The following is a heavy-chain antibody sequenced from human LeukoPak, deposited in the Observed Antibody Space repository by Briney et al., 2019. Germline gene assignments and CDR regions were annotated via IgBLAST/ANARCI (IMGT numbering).Heavy chain of an antibody. D-gene: IGHD3-10*01. Sequence: GASVKVSCKASGGTFSSYAISWVRQAPGQGLEWMGGIIPIFGTVNYAQKFQGRVTITTDESTSTAYMELSSLRSEDTAVYYCARTPYYYGSGSRDYWGQGTLVTVSS. CDR2: IIPIFGTV. CDR3: ARTPYYYGSGSRDY. V-gene: IGHV1-69*05. CDR1: GGTFSSYA. J-gene: IGHJ4*02.